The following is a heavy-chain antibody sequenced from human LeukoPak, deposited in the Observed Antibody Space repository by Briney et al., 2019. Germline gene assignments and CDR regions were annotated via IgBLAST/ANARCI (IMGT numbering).Heavy chain of an antibody. CDR2: IYYSGST. Sequence: SETLSLTCTVSGGSISSYYWSWIRQPPGKGLEWIGYIYYSGSTNCNPSLKSRVTISVDTSKNQFSLKLSSVTAADTAVYYCARLVVVAASGYYYYYMDVWGKGTTVTVSS. J-gene: IGHJ6*03. V-gene: IGHV4-59*01. CDR3: ARLVVVAASGYYYYYMDV. CDR1: GGSISSYY. D-gene: IGHD2-15*01.